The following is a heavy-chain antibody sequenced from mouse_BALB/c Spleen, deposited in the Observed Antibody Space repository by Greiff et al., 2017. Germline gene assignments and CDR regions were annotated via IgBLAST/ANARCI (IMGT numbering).Heavy chain of an antibody. J-gene: IGHJ2*01. CDR2: IDPSDSET. Sequence: QVQLQQPGAELVKPGAPVKLSCKASGYTFTSYWMNWVKQRPGRGLEWIGRIDPSDSETHYNQKFKDKVTLTVDKSSSTAYIQLSSLTSEDSAVYYCARTGTPLFDYWGQGTTLTVSS. V-gene: IGHV1-69*02. CDR3: ARTGTPLFDY. D-gene: IGHD4-1*01. CDR1: GYTFTSYW.